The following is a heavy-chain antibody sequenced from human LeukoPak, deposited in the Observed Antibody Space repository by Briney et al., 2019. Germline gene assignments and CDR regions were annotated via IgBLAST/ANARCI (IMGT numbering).Heavy chain of an antibody. V-gene: IGHV1-8*01. Sequence: ASVKVSCKASGYAFTSYDINWVRQATGQGLEWMGWMNPNSGSTGYAQKFQGRVTMTRTTSISTAYMELSSLRSEDTAVYYCVRVQSGSYARYGMDVWGQGTTVTVSS. J-gene: IGHJ6*02. CDR1: GYAFTSYD. CDR3: VRVQSGSYARYGMDV. D-gene: IGHD1-26*01. CDR2: MNPNSGST.